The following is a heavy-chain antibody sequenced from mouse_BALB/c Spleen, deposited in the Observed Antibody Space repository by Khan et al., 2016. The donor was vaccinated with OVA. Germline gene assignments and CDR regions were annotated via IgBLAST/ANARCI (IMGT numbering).Heavy chain of an antibody. Sequence: QVQLKESGPGLVAPSQSLSITCTVSGFSLTDYAVSWIRQPPGKGLEWLGVIWGGGSKYYNSALKSRLSISKDNSRSQVFLNMNSLQTDDTAMYDCAKGPHYYAMAYWGQGTSVTVSS. CDR1: GFSLTDYA. V-gene: IGHV2-6-5*01. CDR2: IWGGGSK. CDR3: AKGPHYYAMAY. J-gene: IGHJ4*01.